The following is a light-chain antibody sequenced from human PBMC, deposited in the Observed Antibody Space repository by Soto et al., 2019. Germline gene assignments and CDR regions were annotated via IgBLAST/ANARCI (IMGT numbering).Light chain of an antibody. V-gene: IGKV3-20*01. Sequence: IVLTQSPGSLSLSPGERATLSCRASQSVDSSFFAWYQQKPGQAHRLLIYGASNRDTGIPDRFSGRGSGTDFTLTISRLEPEDFALYYCQQYVSSVTVCQGTKVEIK. J-gene: IGKJ1*01. CDR2: GAS. CDR3: QQYVSSVT. CDR1: QSVDSSF.